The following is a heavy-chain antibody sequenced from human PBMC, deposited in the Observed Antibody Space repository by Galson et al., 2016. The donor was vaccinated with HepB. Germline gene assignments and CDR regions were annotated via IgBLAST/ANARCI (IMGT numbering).Heavy chain of an antibody. J-gene: IGHJ1*01. CDR3: AKDESWEFNFHY. V-gene: IGHV3-23*01. CDR1: GFTFSSYA. CDR2: ISGSGRIT. Sequence: SLRLSCAASGFTFSSYAMSWVRQAPGKGLEWVSTISGSGRITDYADSVKGRFTISRDNSKNTLYLQMNSLRADDTAVYYCAKDESWEFNFHYWGQGTLVTVSS. D-gene: IGHD1-26*01.